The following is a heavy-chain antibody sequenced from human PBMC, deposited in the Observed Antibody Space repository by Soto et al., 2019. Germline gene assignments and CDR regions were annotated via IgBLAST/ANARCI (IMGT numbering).Heavy chain of an antibody. Sequence: GASVKVSCTASGYTFNTYDIYWMRQATGQGLEWMGWMNPYNGNTGYAQKFQGRVTVTRNTSISTVYMELSGLRPDDTAVYYCARRKERSGPHYFDYWGQGSQVTVSS. CDR1: GYTFNTYD. CDR3: ARRKERSGPHYFDY. V-gene: IGHV1-8*01. CDR2: MNPYNGNT. J-gene: IGHJ4*02.